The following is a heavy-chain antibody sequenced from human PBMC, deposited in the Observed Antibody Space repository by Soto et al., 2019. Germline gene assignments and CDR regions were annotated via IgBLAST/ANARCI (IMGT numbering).Heavy chain of an antibody. V-gene: IGHV3-23*01. CDR1: GFTFSSYA. CDR3: AKGVVPAAMGYYYYGMDV. Sequence: VQLLESGGGLVQPGGSLRLSCAASGFTFSSYAMSWVRQAPGKGLEWVSAISGSGGSTYYADSVKGRFTISRDNSKNTLYLQMNSLRAEDTAVYYCAKGVVPAAMGYYYYGMDVWGQGTTVTVSS. J-gene: IGHJ6*02. D-gene: IGHD2-2*01. CDR2: ISGSGGST.